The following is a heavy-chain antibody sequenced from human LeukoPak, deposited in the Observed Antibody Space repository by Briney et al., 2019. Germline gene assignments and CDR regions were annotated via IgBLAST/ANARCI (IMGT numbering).Heavy chain of an antibody. D-gene: IGHD2-15*01. CDR3: ARDTSIRCGGSCYGMDV. Sequence: SETLSLTCTVSGGSISSGDYYWSWIRQPPGKGLEWIGYIYYSGSTNYNPSLKSRVTISVDTSKNQFSLKLSSVAAADTAVYYCARDTSIRCGGSCYGMDVWGQGTTVTVSS. CDR2: IYYSGST. V-gene: IGHV4-30-4*01. J-gene: IGHJ6*02. CDR1: GGSISSGDYY.